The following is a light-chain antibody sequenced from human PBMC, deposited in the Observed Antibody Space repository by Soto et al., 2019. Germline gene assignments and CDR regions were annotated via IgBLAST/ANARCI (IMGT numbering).Light chain of an antibody. CDR1: QSVSSSY. CDR2: DAS. V-gene: IGKV3-20*01. CDR3: QQYGSSRLT. J-gene: IGKJ4*01. Sequence: EIVFTQSPGTLSLSPGERATLSCRASQSVSSSYLAWYQQKPGQAPRLLIYDASSRATGIPDRFSGSGSGTDFTLTISRLEPEDFAVYDCQQYGSSRLTFGGGTKVEIK.